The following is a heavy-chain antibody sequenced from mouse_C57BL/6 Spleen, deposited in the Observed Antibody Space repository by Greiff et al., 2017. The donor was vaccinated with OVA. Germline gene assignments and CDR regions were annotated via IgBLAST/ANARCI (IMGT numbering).Heavy chain of an antibody. CDR2: ISSGGSYT. Sequence: EVKLMESGGDLVKPGGSLKLSCAASGFTFSSYGMSWVRQTPDKRLEWVATISSGGSYTYYPDSVKGRFTISRDNAKNTLYLQMSSLKSEDTAMYYCARRDYYGSSNYYAMDYWGQGTSVTVSS. CDR1: GFTFSSYG. J-gene: IGHJ4*01. V-gene: IGHV5-6*02. CDR3: ARRDYYGSSNYYAMDY. D-gene: IGHD1-1*01.